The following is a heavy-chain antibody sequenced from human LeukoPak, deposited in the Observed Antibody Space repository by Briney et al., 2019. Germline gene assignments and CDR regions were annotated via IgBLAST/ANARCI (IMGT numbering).Heavy chain of an antibody. Sequence: GGTLRLSCAASGFTFSSYGMSWVRQAPGKGLEWVSAISGSGGSTYYADSVKGRFTISRDNAKNSLYLQMNSLRAEDTAVYYCARDTTIVVVTAIRDDAFDIWGQGTMVTVSS. J-gene: IGHJ3*02. CDR2: ISGSGGST. CDR1: GFTFSSYG. D-gene: IGHD2-21*02. V-gene: IGHV3-23*01. CDR3: ARDTTIVVVTAIRDDAFDI.